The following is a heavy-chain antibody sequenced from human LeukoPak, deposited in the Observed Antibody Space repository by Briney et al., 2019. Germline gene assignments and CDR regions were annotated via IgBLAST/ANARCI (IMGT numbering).Heavy chain of an antibody. CDR1: NGSISIYY. CDR3: AREITVTRPVDY. D-gene: IGHD4-17*01. J-gene: IGHJ4*02. Sequence: PSETLSPTCTVSNGSISIYYWSWVRQPAGKGLEWTGRISASGSTNYNPSLKSRVTMSVDTSKNQFSLKLSSVTAADTAVYYCAREITVTRPVDYWGQGTLVTVSS. V-gene: IGHV4-4*07. CDR2: ISASGST.